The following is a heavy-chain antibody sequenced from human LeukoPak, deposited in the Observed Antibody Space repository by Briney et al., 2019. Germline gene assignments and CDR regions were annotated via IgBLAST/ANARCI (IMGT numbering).Heavy chain of an antibody. CDR3: ARETGYDFWSGRKPRYFDY. V-gene: IGHV4-34*01. J-gene: IGHJ4*02. CDR1: GGSFSGHY. Sequence: SETLSLTCAVYGGSFSGHYWSWIRQPPGKGLEWIGDINHSGRTNYNQSLKSRVTISVDTSKNQFSLKLSSVTAADTAVYYCARETGYDFWSGRKPRYFDYWGQGTLVTVSS. CDR2: INHSGRT. D-gene: IGHD3-3*01.